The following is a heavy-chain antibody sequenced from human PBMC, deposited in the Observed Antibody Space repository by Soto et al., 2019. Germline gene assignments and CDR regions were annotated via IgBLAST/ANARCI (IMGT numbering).Heavy chain of an antibody. Sequence: SETLSLTCTVSGGSIGSYYWSWIRQPPMKGLEWIGYIYYSGSNNYNPSLKSRVTISVDASKNQFSLKLSSVTAADTAVHYCARGHGYGGNYDYWGQGTIVTVS. J-gene: IGHJ4*02. D-gene: IGHD4-17*01. CDR1: GGSIGSYY. CDR2: IYYSGSN. CDR3: ARGHGYGGNYDY. V-gene: IGHV4-59*01.